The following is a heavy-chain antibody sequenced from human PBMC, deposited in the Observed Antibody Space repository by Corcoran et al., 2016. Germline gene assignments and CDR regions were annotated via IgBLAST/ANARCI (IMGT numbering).Heavy chain of an antibody. D-gene: IGHD3-22*01. CDR1: GFTFSSYG. CDR3: AKDSSGYYYGTFMDV. J-gene: IGHJ6*02. CDR2: ISYGGSNK. V-gene: IGHV3-30*18. Sequence: VQLVESGGGVVQPGRSLRLSCAASGFTFSSYGMHWVRQAPGKGLEWVAVISYGGSNKYYADSVKGRFTISRDNSKNTLYLQMNSLRAGDTAVYYCAKDSSGYYYGTFMDVWGQGTMVTVSS.